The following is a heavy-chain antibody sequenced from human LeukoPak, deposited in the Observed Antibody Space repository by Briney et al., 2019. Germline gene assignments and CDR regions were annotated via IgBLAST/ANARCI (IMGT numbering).Heavy chain of an antibody. Sequence: ASVKVSCKASGYTFIGYYMHWVRQAPGQGLEWMGWINPNSGGTNYAQKFQGRVTMTRDTSISTAYMELSRLRSDDAAVYYCARGGDTENVWWLRPRGYWFDPWGQGTLVTVSS. CDR1: GYTFIGYY. D-gene: IGHD5-12*01. J-gene: IGHJ5*02. CDR3: ARGGDTENVWWLRPRGYWFDP. V-gene: IGHV1-2*02. CDR2: INPNSGGT.